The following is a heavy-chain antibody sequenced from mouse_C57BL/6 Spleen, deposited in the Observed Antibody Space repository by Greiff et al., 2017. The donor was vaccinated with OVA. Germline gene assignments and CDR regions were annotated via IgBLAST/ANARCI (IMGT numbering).Heavy chain of an antibody. D-gene: IGHD3-1*01. V-gene: IGHV1-55*01. CDR1: GYTFTSYW. CDR2: IYPGSGST. CDR3: VGGRDYYAMDY. J-gene: IGHJ4*01. Sequence: QVQLQQPGAELVKPGASVKMSCKASGYTFTSYWITWVKQRPGQGLEWIGDIYPGSGSTNYNEKFKSKATLTVDTSSSTAYMQLSSRTSEDSAVDYCVGGRDYYAMDYWGQGTSVTVSS.